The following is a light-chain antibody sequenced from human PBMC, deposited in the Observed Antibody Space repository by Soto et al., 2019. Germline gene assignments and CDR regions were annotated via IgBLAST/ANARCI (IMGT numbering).Light chain of an antibody. CDR2: GNS. CDR3: QSYDSRLSGRL. J-gene: IGLJ2*01. V-gene: IGLV1-40*01. CDR1: SSNIGAGHD. Sequence: QSVLTQPPSVSGAPGQRVTISCTGSSSNIGAGHDVHWYQQPPGTAPKLLIYGNSNRPSGVPDRFSGSKSGTSASLAITGLQAEDEADYFYQSYDSRLSGRLFGGGTKLTVL.